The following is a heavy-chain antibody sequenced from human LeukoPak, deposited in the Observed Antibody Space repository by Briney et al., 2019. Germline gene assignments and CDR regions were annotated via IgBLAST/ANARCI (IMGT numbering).Heavy chain of an antibody. J-gene: IGHJ4*02. V-gene: IGHV3-7*01. D-gene: IGHD6-19*01. CDR2: INQDGSQI. Sequence: GGSLRLSCAASGFSFTNYWMSWVRQAPGKGLEWVANINQDGSQIYYVDSVKGRFTISGDDAKNSLFLQMNSLRADDTAVYYCARDADPHRSGWFYWGQGTLVSVSS. CDR1: GFSFTNYW. CDR3: ARDADPHRSGWFY.